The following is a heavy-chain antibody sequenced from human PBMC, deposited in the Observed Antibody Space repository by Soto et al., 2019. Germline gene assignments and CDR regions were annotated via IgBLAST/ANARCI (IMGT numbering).Heavy chain of an antibody. CDR1: GYSFTSYW. D-gene: IGHD6-6*01. J-gene: IGHJ6*02. Sequence: PGESLKISCKGSGYSFTSYWIGWVRQMPGKGLEWMGIIYPGDSDTRYSPSFQGQVTISADKSISTAYLQWSSLKASDTAMYYCARPLQSSSRAYYYRMDVWGQGTTVTVSS. V-gene: IGHV5-51*01. CDR2: IYPGDSDT. CDR3: ARPLQSSSRAYYYRMDV.